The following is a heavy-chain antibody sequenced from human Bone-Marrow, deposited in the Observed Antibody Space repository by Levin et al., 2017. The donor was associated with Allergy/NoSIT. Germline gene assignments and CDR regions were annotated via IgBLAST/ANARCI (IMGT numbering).Heavy chain of an antibody. CDR3: VGGHSNTLDH. CDR1: GFSFSIYI. J-gene: IGHJ4*02. D-gene: IGHD2-8*01. Sequence: GESLKISCETSGFSFSIYIMNWVRQAPGKGLEWVSSISSGSILYAASVRGRFTISRDDGKSSVYLQMNSLSADDTAVYYCVGGHSNTLDHWGPGTLVAVSS. CDR2: ISSGSI. V-gene: IGHV3-21*01.